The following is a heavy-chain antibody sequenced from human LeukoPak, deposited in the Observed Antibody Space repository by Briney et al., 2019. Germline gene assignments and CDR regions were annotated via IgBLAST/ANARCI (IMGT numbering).Heavy chain of an antibody. CDR3: AKYAVAACSNGVCYTFYYYHMDV. D-gene: IGHD2-8*01. Sequence: GGSLRLSCAASGFTFSSYGMHWVRQAPGKGLEWVAFIGYDGSNTFYADSVKGRFTISRDNSKNTLYLQMNSLRDEDTSVYYCAKYAVAACSNGVCYTFYYYHMDVWGKGTTVTVSS. V-gene: IGHV3-30*02. J-gene: IGHJ6*03. CDR2: IGYDGSNT. CDR1: GFTFSSYG.